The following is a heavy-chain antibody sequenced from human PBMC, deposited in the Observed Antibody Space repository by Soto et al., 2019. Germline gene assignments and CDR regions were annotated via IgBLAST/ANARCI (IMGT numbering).Heavy chain of an antibody. D-gene: IGHD4-17*01. CDR2: VSAYNGNT. Sequence: GASVKVSCKASGYTFTSYGISWVRQAPVQGLEWMGWVSAYNGNTNYAQKLQGRVTMNTDTSTSTAYMELRSLRSDDTAVYYCARGVSMGRTTVVRRTQNYFDYWGQGTLVTVSS. CDR1: GYTFTSYG. J-gene: IGHJ4*02. CDR3: ARGVSMGRTTVVRRTQNYFDY. V-gene: IGHV1-18*01.